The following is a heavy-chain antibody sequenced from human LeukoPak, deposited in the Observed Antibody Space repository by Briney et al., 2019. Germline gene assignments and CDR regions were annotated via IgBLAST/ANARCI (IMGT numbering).Heavy chain of an antibody. CDR2: IRSKAYSGTT. Sequence: PGGSLRLSCTGSGFTFGDYAMGWLRQAPGKGLEWVGFIRSKAYSGTTEYAASVKGRFIISRDDSKSIAYLEMSSLKTEDTAVYYCTRVVYDIFTGYYRVPYYFDYWGQGTLVTVSS. V-gene: IGHV3-49*03. CDR1: GFTFGDYA. CDR3: TRVVYDIFTGYYRVPYYFDY. D-gene: IGHD3-9*01. J-gene: IGHJ4*02.